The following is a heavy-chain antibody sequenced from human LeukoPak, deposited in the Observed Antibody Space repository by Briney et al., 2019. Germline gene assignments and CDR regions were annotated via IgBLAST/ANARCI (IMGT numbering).Heavy chain of an antibody. J-gene: IGHJ4*02. D-gene: IGHD3-9*01. CDR1: GGSISSYY. Sequence: SETLSLTCTVSGGSISSYYWSWIRQPPGKGLEWIGYIYYSGRTNYNPSLKSRVTISVDTSKHQFSLKLSSVTAADTAVYYCARVTRYFDWLLLGFDYWGQGTLVTVSS. CDR3: ARVTRYFDWLLLGFDY. CDR2: IYYSGRT. V-gene: IGHV4-59*01.